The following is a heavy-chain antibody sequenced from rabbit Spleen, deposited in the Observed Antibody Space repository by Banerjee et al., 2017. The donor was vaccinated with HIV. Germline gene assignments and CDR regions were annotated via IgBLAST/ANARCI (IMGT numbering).Heavy chain of an antibody. Sequence: QEQLVESGGGLVQPEGSLTLTCTASGFSFSSSYYMCWVRQAPGKGLEWIACIYTGSSGGTYYATWAKGRFTISKTSSTTVTLQMTGLTAADTATYFCARGGVSHGYPSYGHLWGPGTLVTVS. V-gene: IGHV1S45*01. CDR1: GFSFSSSYY. D-gene: IGHD7-1*01. J-gene: IGHJ4*01. CDR2: IYTGSSGGT. CDR3: ARGGVSHGYPSYGHL.